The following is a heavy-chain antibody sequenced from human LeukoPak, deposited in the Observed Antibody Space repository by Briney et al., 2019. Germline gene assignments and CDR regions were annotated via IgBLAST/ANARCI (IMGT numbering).Heavy chain of an antibody. CDR1: GFTFSNYG. Sequence: GGSLRLSCAASGFTFSNYGMSWVRQAPGKGLEWVSAISGSGVTTYYADSVKGRFTISRDNSKNTLYLQMNSLRAEDTAVYYCAKHLALVGATTTYDYWGQGTLVIVSS. CDR3: AKHLALVGATTTYDY. J-gene: IGHJ4*02. V-gene: IGHV3-23*01. D-gene: IGHD1-26*01. CDR2: ISGSGVTT.